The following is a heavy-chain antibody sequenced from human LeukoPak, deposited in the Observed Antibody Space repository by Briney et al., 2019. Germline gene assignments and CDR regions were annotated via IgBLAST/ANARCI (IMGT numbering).Heavy chain of an antibody. CDR1: GFTFSSYA. CDR3: ANDRLQQQLVRAFDY. V-gene: IGHV3-23*01. D-gene: IGHD6-13*01. Sequence: GGSLRLSCAPSGFTFSSYAMSWVRQAPGKGLEWVSAISSSDGITYYADSVKGRFTISRDNSKNTLYLQMNSLRAEDTAVYYCANDRLQQQLVRAFDYWGQGTLVTVSS. CDR2: ISSSDGIT. J-gene: IGHJ4*02.